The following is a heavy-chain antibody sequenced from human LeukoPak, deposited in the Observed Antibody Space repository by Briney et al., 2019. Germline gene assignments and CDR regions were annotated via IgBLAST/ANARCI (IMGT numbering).Heavy chain of an antibody. Sequence: PSETLSLTCTVSGGSISSGGYSWSWIRQHPGKGLEWIGYIYYSGSTYYNPSLKSRVTISVDTSKNQFSLKLSSVTAADTAVYYCARGLRGPVAGKYWYFDLWGRGTLVTVSS. CDR3: ARGLRGPVAGKYWYFDL. J-gene: IGHJ2*01. CDR1: GGSISSGGYS. D-gene: IGHD6-19*01. V-gene: IGHV4-31*03. CDR2: IYYSGST.